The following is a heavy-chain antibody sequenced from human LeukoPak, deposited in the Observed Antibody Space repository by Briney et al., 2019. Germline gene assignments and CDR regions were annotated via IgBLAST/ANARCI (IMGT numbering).Heavy chain of an antibody. CDR1: GFTVSSNY. D-gene: IGHD3-22*01. CDR3: AREKRNYYDSSGYYQYYFDY. CDR2: IYSGGST. V-gene: IGHV3-53*01. J-gene: IGHJ4*02. Sequence: GGSLRLSCAASGFTVSSNYMSWVRQAPGKGLEWDSVIYSGGSTYYADSVKGRFTISRDNSKNTLYLQMNSLRAEDTAVYCCAREKRNYYDSSGYYQYYFDYWGQGTLVTVSS.